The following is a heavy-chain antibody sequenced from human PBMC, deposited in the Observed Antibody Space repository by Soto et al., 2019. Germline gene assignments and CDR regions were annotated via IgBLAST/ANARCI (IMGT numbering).Heavy chain of an antibody. V-gene: IGHV3-23*01. CDR3: AKVGTYDFWSGYDSAFDI. CDR2: ISGSGGGT. D-gene: IGHD3-3*01. Sequence: EVLLLESGGGLVQPGGSLRLSCAASGFTFSNYAMSWVRQAPGKGLEWVSGISGSGGGTDYADSVKGRFTISRDNSKNTLYLQMNSLRAEDTAVYYCAKVGTYDFWSGYDSAFDIWGPGTMVTVSS. J-gene: IGHJ3*02. CDR1: GFTFSNYA.